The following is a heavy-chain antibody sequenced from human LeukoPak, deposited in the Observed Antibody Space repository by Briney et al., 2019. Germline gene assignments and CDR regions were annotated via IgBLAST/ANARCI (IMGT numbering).Heavy chain of an antibody. D-gene: IGHD6-19*01. J-gene: IGHJ4*02. Sequence: PGGSLRLSCAASGFTFSSYWMHWVRQAPGKGLVWVPRINSDGSSTSYADSVKGRFTISRDNAKNTLYLQMNSLRAEDTAVYYCARGGSSGWYGGESYYFDYWGQGTLVTVSS. CDR2: INSDGSST. CDR3: ARGGSSGWYGGESYYFDY. CDR1: GFTFSSYW. V-gene: IGHV3-74*01.